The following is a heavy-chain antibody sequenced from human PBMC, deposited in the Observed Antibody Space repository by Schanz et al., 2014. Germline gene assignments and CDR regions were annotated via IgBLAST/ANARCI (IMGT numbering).Heavy chain of an antibody. J-gene: IGHJ5*02. V-gene: IGHV3-48*01. Sequence: EVQLVQSGGGLVQPGGSLRLSCVASGFTFSNYWMTWVRQAPGKGLEWVSYISGSSRTIYYADSMKGRFTVSRDNAENALYLQMNSLRAEDTAVYYCARGRVLESWGQGTLVTVSS. CDR2: ISGSSRTI. D-gene: IGHD1-1*01. CDR1: GFTFSNYW. CDR3: ARGRVLES.